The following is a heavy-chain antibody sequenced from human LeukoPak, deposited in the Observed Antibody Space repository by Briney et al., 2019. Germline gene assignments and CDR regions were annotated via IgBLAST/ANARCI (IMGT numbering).Heavy chain of an antibody. J-gene: IGHJ5*02. V-gene: IGHV4-59*01. CDR3: ARLGPRFVVVTPWLDNWFDP. D-gene: IGHD2-21*02. CDR2: IYYSGST. CDR1: GGSISSYY. Sequence: SETLSLTCTVSGGSISSYYWSWIRQPPGKGLEWIGYIYYSGSTNYNPSLKSRVTISVDTSKNQFSLKLSSVTAADTAVYYCARLGPRFVVVTPWLDNWFDPWGQGTLVTVSS.